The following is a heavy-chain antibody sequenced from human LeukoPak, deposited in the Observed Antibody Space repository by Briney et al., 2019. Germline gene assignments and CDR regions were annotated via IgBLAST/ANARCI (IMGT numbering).Heavy chain of an antibody. J-gene: IGHJ4*02. D-gene: IGHD6-19*01. CDR3: AKDPTGYSSGWYGFDY. V-gene: IGHV3-30*04. CDR2: ISYDGSNK. Sequence: GRSLRLSCAASGFTFSSYAMHWVRQAPGKGLEWVAVISYDGSNKYYADSVKGRFTISRDNSKNTLYLQMNSLRAEDAAVYYCAKDPTGYSSGWYGFDYWGQGTLVTVSS. CDR1: GFTFSSYA.